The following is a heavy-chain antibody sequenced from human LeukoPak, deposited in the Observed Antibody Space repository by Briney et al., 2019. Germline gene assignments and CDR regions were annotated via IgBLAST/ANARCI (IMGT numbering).Heavy chain of an antibody. CDR2: IYTNGVT. J-gene: IGHJ6*02. V-gene: IGHV4-4*07. CDR3: ARDMYYYGSGSYSPDYYYYYGMDV. D-gene: IGHD3-10*01. CDR1: GGSMSNFY. Sequence: SETLSLTCTVSGGSMSNFYWSWIRQPAGKGLEWIGRIYTNGVTNYISSLKSRVTMSVDTSKNQFSLKLSSVTAADTAVYYCARDMYYYGSGSYSPDYYYYYGMDVWGQGTTVTVSS.